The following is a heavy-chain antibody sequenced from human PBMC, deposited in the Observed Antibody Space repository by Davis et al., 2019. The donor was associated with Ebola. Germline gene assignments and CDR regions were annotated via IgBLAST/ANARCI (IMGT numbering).Heavy chain of an antibody. CDR3: ARGRVAVLVPAADNYHYYMDV. J-gene: IGHJ6*03. Sequence: MPSETLSLTCAVYGGSFSGYYWSWIRQPPGKGLEWIGEINHSGSTNYKPSLKSRVTISADTSKNQFSLKLSSVTAADTAMYYCARGRVAVLVPAADNYHYYMDVWGKGTTVTVSS. D-gene: IGHD2-2*01. V-gene: IGHV4-34*01. CDR1: GGSFSGYY. CDR2: INHSGST.